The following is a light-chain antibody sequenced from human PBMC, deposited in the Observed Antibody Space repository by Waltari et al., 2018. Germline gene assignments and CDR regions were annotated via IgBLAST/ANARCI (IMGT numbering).Light chain of an antibody. CDR3: QQGDNFPSS. J-gene: IGKJ2*03. CDR1: QDISDY. Sequence: DIQMSQSPSSLSASVGDTVTITCRASQDISDYLNWYQQKTGRAPKLLIYSASSLATGVPSRFGGSGSGTDFSLTISSLQPEDFVTYYCQQGDNFPSSFGQGTKVEIK. CDR2: SAS. V-gene: IGKV1-33*01.